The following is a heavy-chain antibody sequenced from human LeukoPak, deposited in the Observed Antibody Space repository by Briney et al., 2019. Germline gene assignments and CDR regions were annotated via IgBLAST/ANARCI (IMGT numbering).Heavy chain of an antibody. Sequence: SETLSLTCAVSGGSISSNSYYWGWIRQPPGKGLEWIGSIYDSGSTNYNPSLKSRVTISVDTSKNQFSLKLSSVTAADTAVYYCACLTTADAFDIWGQGTMVTVSS. D-gene: IGHD3-22*01. V-gene: IGHV4-39*07. J-gene: IGHJ3*02. CDR2: IYDSGST. CDR3: ACLTTADAFDI. CDR1: GGSISSNSYY.